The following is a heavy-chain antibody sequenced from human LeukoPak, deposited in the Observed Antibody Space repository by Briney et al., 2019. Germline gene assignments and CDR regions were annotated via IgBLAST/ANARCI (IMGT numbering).Heavy chain of an antibody. V-gene: IGHV3-48*03. CDR3: AHGAMYQLDY. Sequence: GGSLRLSCAASGFTFSSYEMNWVRQAPGKGLEWVSYISSSGSTIYYADSVKGRFTISRDNAKNSLYLQMNSLRAEDTAVYYCAHGAMYQLDYWGQGTLVTVSS. CDR1: GFTFSSYE. CDR2: ISSSGSTI. J-gene: IGHJ4*02. D-gene: IGHD2-2*01.